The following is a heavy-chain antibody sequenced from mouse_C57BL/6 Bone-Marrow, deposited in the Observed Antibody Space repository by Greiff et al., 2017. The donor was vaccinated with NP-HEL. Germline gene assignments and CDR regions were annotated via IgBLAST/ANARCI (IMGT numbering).Heavy chain of an antibody. Sequence: QVQLKQSGAELARPGASVKLSCKASGYTFTSYGISWVKQRTGQGLEWIGEIYPRSGNTSYNEKFKGKATLTADKSSSTAYMELRSLTSEDSAVYFCARGDHEPAFAYWGKGTLVTVSA. CDR1: GYTFTSYG. J-gene: IGHJ3*01. CDR2: IYPRSGNT. CDR3: ARGDHEPAFAY. V-gene: IGHV1-81*01. D-gene: IGHD3-3*01.